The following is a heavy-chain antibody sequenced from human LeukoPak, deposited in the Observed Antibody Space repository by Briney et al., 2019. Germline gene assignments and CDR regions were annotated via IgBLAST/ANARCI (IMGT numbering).Heavy chain of an antibody. CDR2: INAGNGNT. V-gene: IGHV1-3*01. CDR1: GYIFINYP. D-gene: IGHD6-19*01. CDR3: ARAGRSYQTIAVAGKNYYYYGMDV. Sequence: GASVKVSCKASGYIFINYPIHWVRQAPGQSLEWMGWINAGNGNTKYSQKFQGRVTITRDTSASTAYMELSSLRSEDTAVYYCARAGRSYQTIAVAGKNYYYYGMDVWGQGTTVTVSS. J-gene: IGHJ6*02.